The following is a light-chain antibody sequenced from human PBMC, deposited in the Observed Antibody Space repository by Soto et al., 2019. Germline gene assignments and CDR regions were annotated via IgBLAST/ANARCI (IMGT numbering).Light chain of an antibody. CDR2: AAS. V-gene: IGKV1-17*02. Sequence: DIQMTQSPSSLSASVGDRVTITCRASQAIRDDLNWYQQKPGKAPKRLIYAASSLQSGVPSRFSGSGSETEFTLTISDLQPEESANNYCPQHFWPPPRAFGQGTKVDIK. J-gene: IGKJ1*01. CDR1: QAIRDD. CDR3: PQHFWPPPRA.